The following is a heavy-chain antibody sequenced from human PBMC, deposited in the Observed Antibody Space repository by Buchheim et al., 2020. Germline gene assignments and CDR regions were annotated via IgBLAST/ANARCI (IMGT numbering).Heavy chain of an antibody. CDR1: GFTFSSYG. CDR3: AKDSELYYDSSGYYSWYFDL. J-gene: IGHJ2*01. V-gene: IGHV3-30*18. D-gene: IGHD3-22*01. Sequence: QVQLVESGGGVVQPGRSLRLSCAASGFTFSSYGMHWVRQAPGKGLEWVAVISYEGSNKYYADSVKGRFTISRDNSKNTLYLQMNSLRAEDTAVYYCAKDSELYYDSSGYYSWYFDLWGRGTL. CDR2: ISYEGSNK.